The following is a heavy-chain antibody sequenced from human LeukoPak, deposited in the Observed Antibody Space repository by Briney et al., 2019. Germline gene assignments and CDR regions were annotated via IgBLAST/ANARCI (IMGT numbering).Heavy chain of an antibody. V-gene: IGHV1-18*01. CDR3: ARELYYCDSSGYGEYFQH. Sequence: GASVKVSCKASGYTFTSYGISWVRQAPGQGLEWMGWISAYNGNTNYAQKLQGRVTMTTDTSTSTAYMELRSLRSDDTAVYYCARELYYCDSSGYGEYFQHWGQGTLVTVSS. CDR2: ISAYNGNT. D-gene: IGHD3-22*01. J-gene: IGHJ1*01. CDR1: GYTFTSYG.